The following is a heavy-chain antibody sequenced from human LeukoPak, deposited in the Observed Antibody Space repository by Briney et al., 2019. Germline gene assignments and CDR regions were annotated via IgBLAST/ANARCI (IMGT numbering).Heavy chain of an antibody. CDR3: ATILLVGPGALDI. J-gene: IGHJ3*02. D-gene: IGHD2-21*01. V-gene: IGHV4-39*01. Sequence: SETLSLTCTVSGGSISSSSYYWGWIRQPPGKGLEWIGSIYYSGSTYYNPSLKSRVTISVDTSKNQFSLKLSSVTAADTAVYYCATILLVGPGALDIWGQGTMVTVSS. CDR2: IYYSGST. CDR1: GGSISSSSYY.